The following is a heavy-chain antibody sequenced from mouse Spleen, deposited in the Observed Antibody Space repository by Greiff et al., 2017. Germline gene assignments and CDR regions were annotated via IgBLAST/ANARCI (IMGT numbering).Heavy chain of an antibody. Sequence: QVQLQQSGPQLVRPGASVKISCKASGYSFTSYWMHWVKQRPGQGLEWIGMIDPSDSETRLNQKFKDKATLTVDKSSSTAYMQLSSPTSEDSAVYYCARKGGDYFDYWGQGTTLTVSS. J-gene: IGHJ2*01. CDR2: IDPSDSET. CDR3: ARKGGDYFDY. V-gene: IGHV1S126*01. CDR1: GYSFTSYW.